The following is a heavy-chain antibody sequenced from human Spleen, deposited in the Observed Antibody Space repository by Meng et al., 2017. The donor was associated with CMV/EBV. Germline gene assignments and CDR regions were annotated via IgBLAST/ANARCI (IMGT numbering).Heavy chain of an antibody. CDR1: GFNFNRYN. J-gene: IGHJ4*02. V-gene: IGHV3-21*01. CDR2: ISSSSSYI. Sequence: GESLKISCAASGFNFNRYNMNWVRQAPGKGLEWISSISSSSSYIYYADSVKGRFTISRDNAKNSLYLQMNSLRAEDTAVYYCARGYSDSDYWGQGALVTVSS. D-gene: IGHD5-18*01. CDR3: ARGYSDSDY.